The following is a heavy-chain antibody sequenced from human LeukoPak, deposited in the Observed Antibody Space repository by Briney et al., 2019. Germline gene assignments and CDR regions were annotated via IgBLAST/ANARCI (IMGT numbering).Heavy chain of an antibody. CDR2: IIPIFATA. V-gene: IGHV1-69*13. CDR1: GGTFSSYA. D-gene: IGHD4-17*01. J-gene: IGHJ4*02. Sequence: SVKVSCTASGGTFSSYAINWVRQAPGQGLEWMGGIIPIFATANYAQKFQGRVTITADESTSTAYMELSSLRSEDTAVHYCARGYGDYLFDYWGQGTLVTVSS. CDR3: ARGYGDYLFDY.